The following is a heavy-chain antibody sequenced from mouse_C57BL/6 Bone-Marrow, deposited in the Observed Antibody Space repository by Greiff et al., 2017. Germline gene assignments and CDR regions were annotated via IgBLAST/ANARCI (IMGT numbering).Heavy chain of an antibody. V-gene: IGHV1-81*01. Sequence: QVQLQQSGAELARPGASVKPSCKASGYTFTSYGISWVKQRTGQGLEWIGEIYPRSGNTYYNEKFKGKATLTADKSSSTAYMELRSLTSEDSAVYFCARLGPRAWFAYWGQGTLVTVSA. J-gene: IGHJ3*01. CDR2: IYPRSGNT. CDR1: GYTFTSYG. CDR3: ARLGPRAWFAY.